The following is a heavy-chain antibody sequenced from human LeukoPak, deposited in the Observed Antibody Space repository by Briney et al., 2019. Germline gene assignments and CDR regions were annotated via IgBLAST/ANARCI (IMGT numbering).Heavy chain of an antibody. Sequence: PGGSLRLSCSASGFTFSSYPIHWVRQAPGKGLEYVTAISSDGKTAYYADSVKGRFTISRDNSKNTVFLQMSSLSAEDSAVYYCVRARGYCSTSSCFLEYWGQGTLVTASS. V-gene: IGHV3-64D*06. CDR3: VRARGYCSTSSCFLEY. CDR1: GFTFSSYP. CDR2: ISSDGKTA. J-gene: IGHJ4*02. D-gene: IGHD2-2*01.